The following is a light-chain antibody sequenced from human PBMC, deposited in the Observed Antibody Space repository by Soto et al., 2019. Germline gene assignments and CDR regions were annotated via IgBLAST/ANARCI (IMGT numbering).Light chain of an antibody. CDR1: QSVSSN. Sequence: EIVMTQSPATLSVSPGERATLSCRASQSVSSNLAWYQQKPGQAPRLLIYGASTRATGIPARFSGSGSGTEFTPTISSLQSEDFAVYYCQQYNKWPPITFGQGTRLEIK. V-gene: IGKV3-15*01. CDR3: QQYNKWPPIT. J-gene: IGKJ5*01. CDR2: GAS.